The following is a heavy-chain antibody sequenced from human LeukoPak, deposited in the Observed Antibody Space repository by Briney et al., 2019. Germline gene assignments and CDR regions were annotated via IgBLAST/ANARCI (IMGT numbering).Heavy chain of an antibody. D-gene: IGHD1-26*01. CDR1: GGSFSGYY. J-gene: IGHJ4*02. V-gene: IGHV4-34*01. CDR3: ARGRELLRRHFDY. CDR2: INHSGST. Sequence: SETLSPTCAVYGGSFSGYYWSWIRQPPGKGLEWIGEINHSGSTNYNPSLKSRVTISVDTSKNQFSLKLSSVTAADTAVYYCARGRELLRRHFDYWGQGTLVTVSS.